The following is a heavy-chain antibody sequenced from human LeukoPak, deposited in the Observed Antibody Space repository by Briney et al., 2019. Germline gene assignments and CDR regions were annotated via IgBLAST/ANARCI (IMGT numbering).Heavy chain of an antibody. CDR3: ARGGWGAPGAFDI. V-gene: IGHV1-18*01. Sequence: ASVKVSCKASGYTFTSYGISWVRQAPGQGLEWMGWISAYNGNTNYAQKLQGRVTITRNTSISTAYMELSSLRSEDTAVYYCARGGWGAPGAFDIWGQGTMVTVSS. J-gene: IGHJ3*02. D-gene: IGHD1-26*01. CDR2: ISAYNGNT. CDR1: GYTFTSYG.